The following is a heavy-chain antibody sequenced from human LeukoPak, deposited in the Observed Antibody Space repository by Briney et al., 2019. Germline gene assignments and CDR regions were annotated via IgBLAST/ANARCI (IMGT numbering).Heavy chain of an antibody. CDR3: ARADPSSAEYYSDY. V-gene: IGHV1-69*02. D-gene: IGHD6-19*01. J-gene: IGHJ4*02. CDR2: FIPILGIA. CDR1: GGTFSSYT. Sequence: SVKVSCKASGGTFSSYTISWVLQAPGQGLEWMGRFIPILGIANYAQKFQGRVTITADKSTSTAYMELSSLRSEDTAVYYCARADPSSAEYYSDYWGQGTLVTVSS.